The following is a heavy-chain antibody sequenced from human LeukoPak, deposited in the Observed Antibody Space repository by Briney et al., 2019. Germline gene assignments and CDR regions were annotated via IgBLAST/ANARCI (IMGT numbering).Heavy chain of an antibody. V-gene: IGHV4-34*01. CDR3: ARGHYRVRYNWNLSHYYMDV. J-gene: IGHJ6*03. Sequence: PSETLSLTCAVYGGSFSGYYWSWIRQPPGKGLEWIGEINHSGSTNYNPSLKSRVTISVDTSKNQFSLKLSSVTAPDTAVYYCARGHYRVRYNWNLSHYYMDVWGKGTTVTVSS. CDR2: INHSGST. CDR1: GGSFSGYY. D-gene: IGHD1-1*01.